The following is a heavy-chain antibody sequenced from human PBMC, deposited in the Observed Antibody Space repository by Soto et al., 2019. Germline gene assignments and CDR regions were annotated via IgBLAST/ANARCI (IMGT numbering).Heavy chain of an antibody. V-gene: IGHV1-69*06. Sequence: SVKVSCKASGGTFSSYAISWVRQAPGQGLEWMGGIIPIFGTANYAQKFQGRVTITADKSTSTAYMELSSLRSEDTAVYYCARALLWYYDSSGYYFDDWGQGTLVTGSS. CDR1: GGTFSSYA. J-gene: IGHJ4*02. D-gene: IGHD3-22*01. CDR2: IIPIFGTA. CDR3: ARALLWYYDSSGYYFDD.